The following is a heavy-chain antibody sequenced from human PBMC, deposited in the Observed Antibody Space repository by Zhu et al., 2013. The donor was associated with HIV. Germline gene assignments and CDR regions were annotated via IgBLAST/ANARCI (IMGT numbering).Heavy chain of an antibody. CDR1: GYTFTIHD. V-gene: IGHV1-8*01. Sequence: QVQLVQSGAEVKKPGASVKVSCKASGYTFTIHDINWLRQAPGQGLEWMGWMNPNNGNTGHAQKFQGRINLTRNTSISTAYMELSSLRSEDTAVYYCARVMGWNENAFDIWGQGTMVTVSS. CDR2: MNPNNGNT. D-gene: IGHD1-1*01. J-gene: IGHJ3*02. CDR3: ARVMGWNENAFDI.